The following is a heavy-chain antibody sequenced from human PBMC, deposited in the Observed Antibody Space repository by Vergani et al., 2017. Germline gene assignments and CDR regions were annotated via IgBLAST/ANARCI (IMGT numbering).Heavy chain of an antibody. CDR3: ARAEEQLAET. CDR2: INPNSGGT. J-gene: IGHJ5*02. V-gene: IGHV1-2*02. CDR1: GYTFTGYY. D-gene: IGHD6-6*01. Sequence: QVQLVQSGAEVKKPGASVKVSCKASGYTFTGYYMHWVRQAPGQGLEWMGWINPNSGGTNYAQKVQGRVTMTRDTSISTAYMELSRLRSDDTAVYYCARAEEQLAETWGQGTLVTVSS.